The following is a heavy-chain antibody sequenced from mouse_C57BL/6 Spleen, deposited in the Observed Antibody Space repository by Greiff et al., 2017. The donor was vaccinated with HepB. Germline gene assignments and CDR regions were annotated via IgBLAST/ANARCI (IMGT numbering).Heavy chain of an antibody. CDR1: GYTFTDYE. J-gene: IGHJ1*03. CDR3: TRNSGYYYGSSYDWYFDV. Sequence: QVQLQQSGAELVRPGASVTLSCKASGYTFTDYEMHWVKQTPVHGLEWIGAIDPETGGTAYNQKFKGKAILTADKSSSTAYMELRSLTSEDSAVYYCTRNSGYYYGSSYDWYFDVWGTVTTVTVSS. V-gene: IGHV1-15*01. D-gene: IGHD1-1*01. CDR2: IDPETGGT.